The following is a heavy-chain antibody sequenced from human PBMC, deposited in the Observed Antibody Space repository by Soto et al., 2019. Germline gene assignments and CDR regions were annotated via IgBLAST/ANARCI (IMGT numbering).Heavy chain of an antibody. Sequence: SETLSLTCTVSGGSVTTSGYYWGWIRPSPGKGLEGIASVYYRGRSYSKSSVKSRVTISVDTSKNQFYLNFNSVTASDTALYYCVSQRTTVLTQAYFDYWGPGTLVTVSS. CDR3: VSQRTTVLTQAYFDY. D-gene: IGHD4-17*01. CDR1: GGSVTTSGYY. V-gene: IGHV4-39*01. CDR2: VYYRGRS. J-gene: IGHJ4*02.